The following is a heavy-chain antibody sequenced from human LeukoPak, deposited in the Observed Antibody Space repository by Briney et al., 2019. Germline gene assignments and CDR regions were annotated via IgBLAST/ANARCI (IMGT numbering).Heavy chain of an antibody. V-gene: IGHV4-39*01. J-gene: IGHJ5*02. CDR1: GGSISSSSYY. Sequence: SETLSLTCTVSGGSISSSSYYWGWIRQPPGKGLEWIGRIYASGRTNYNPSLKSRVTISEDTSNNQFSLKVNSVTAADTAVYYCAGSDFLEWPYSFDPWGQGTLVTVSS. CDR3: AGSDFLEWPYSFDP. CDR2: IYASGRT. D-gene: IGHD3-3*01.